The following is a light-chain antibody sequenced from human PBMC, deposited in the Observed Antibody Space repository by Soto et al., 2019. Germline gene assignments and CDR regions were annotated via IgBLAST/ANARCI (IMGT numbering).Light chain of an antibody. CDR2: DAS. J-gene: IGKJ4*01. CDR1: PSVSNS. V-gene: IGKV3-11*01. Sequence: ESVLTQSPATLSLSPGERATLSCRASPSVSNSLAWYQHKPGQAPRLLIYDASNRATGVPTRFSGSGSGTDFTLTISSREPEDVAVYYCQQRNKWPPVTFGGGTRVEIK. CDR3: QQRNKWPPVT.